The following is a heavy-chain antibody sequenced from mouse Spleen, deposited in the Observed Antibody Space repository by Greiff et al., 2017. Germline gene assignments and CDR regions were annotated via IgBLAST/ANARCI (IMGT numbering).Heavy chain of an antibody. D-gene: IGHD2-5*01. CDR1: GYSFTGYY. V-gene: IGHV1-31*01. Sequence: VQLKESGPELVKPGASVKISCKASGYSFTGYYMHWVKQSHGNILDWIGYIYPYNGVSSYNQKFKGKATLTVDKSSSTAYMELRSLTSEDSAVYYCARRGYSNYPYAMDYWGQGTSVTVSS. CDR2: IYPYNGVS. J-gene: IGHJ4*01. CDR3: ARRGYSNYPYAMDY.